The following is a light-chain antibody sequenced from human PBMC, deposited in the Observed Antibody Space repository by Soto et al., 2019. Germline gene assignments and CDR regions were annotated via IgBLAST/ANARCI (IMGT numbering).Light chain of an antibody. Sequence: QSALTQPASVSGSPGQSITISCTGTSSDVGTYKYVSWYQQLPGKAPKLMIYEVSNRPSGVSNRFSGSKSGNTASLTISELQAEDEADSYCSSYTSRSTPVFGGGTKLTVL. CDR1: SSDVGTYKY. J-gene: IGLJ2*01. CDR3: SSYTSRSTPV. CDR2: EVS. V-gene: IGLV2-14*01.